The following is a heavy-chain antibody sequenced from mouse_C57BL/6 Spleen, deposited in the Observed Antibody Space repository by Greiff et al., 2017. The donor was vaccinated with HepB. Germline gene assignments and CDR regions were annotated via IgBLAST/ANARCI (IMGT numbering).Heavy chain of an antibody. Sequence: QVQLQQPGAELVKPGASVKMSCKASGYTFTSYWITWVKQRPGQGLEWIGDIYPGSGSTNYNEKFKSKATLTVDTSSSTAYMQLSSLTSEDSAVYYCARGGTTAVDYWYFDVWGTGTTVTVSS. D-gene: IGHD1-1*01. CDR1: GYTFTSYW. V-gene: IGHV1-55*01. J-gene: IGHJ1*03. CDR3: ARGGTTAVDYWYFDV. CDR2: IYPGSGST.